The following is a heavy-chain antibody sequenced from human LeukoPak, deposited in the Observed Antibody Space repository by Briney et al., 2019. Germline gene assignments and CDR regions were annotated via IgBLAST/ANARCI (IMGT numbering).Heavy chain of an antibody. Sequence: AGRTLVNPTQTLTLTCTFSGFSLSTGGVGVGWIRQPPGKALQWLAVIYWDDEKYYSPSLESRLSISRDTSRNQVVLTMTNMDPLDKATYFCAHSYYFGSRSYYNVWFAPWGLGTLVTVSS. V-gene: IGHV2-5*02. D-gene: IGHD3-10*01. CDR2: IYWDDEK. CDR3: AHSYYFGSRSYYNVWFAP. J-gene: IGHJ5*02. CDR1: GFSLSTGGVG.